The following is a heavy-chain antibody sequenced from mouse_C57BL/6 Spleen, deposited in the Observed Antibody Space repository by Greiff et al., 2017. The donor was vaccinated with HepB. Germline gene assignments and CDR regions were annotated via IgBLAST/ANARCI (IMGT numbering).Heavy chain of an antibody. D-gene: IGHD2-5*01. CDR3: ARSEGYSNYVMDY. V-gene: IGHV1-72*01. J-gene: IGHJ4*01. CDR2: IDPNSGGT. Sequence: QVQLQQPGAELVKPGASVKLSCKASGYTFTSYWMHWVKQRPGRGLEWIGRIDPNSGGTKYNAKFMSKATLTGDKPSSTAYMQLSSLTSEDSAVYYGARSEGYSNYVMDYWGQGTSVTVSS. CDR1: GYTFTSYW.